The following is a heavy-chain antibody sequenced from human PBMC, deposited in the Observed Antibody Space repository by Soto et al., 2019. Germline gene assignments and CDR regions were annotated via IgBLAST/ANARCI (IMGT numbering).Heavy chain of an antibody. CDR1: GFTFTSSA. J-gene: IGHJ4*02. V-gene: IGHV1-58*01. CDR3: AAFYYYDSSGYLNFDY. CDR2: IVVGSGNT. Sequence: GASVKVSCKASGFTFTSSAVQWVRQARGQRLEWIGWIVVGSGNTNYAQKFQERVTITRDMSTSTAYMELSSLRSEDTAVYYCAAFYYYDSSGYLNFDYWGQGTLVTVSS. D-gene: IGHD3-22*01.